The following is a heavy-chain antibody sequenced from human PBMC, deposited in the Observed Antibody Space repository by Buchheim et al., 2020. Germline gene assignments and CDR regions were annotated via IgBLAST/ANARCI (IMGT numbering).Heavy chain of an antibody. V-gene: IGHV3-30*18. CDR1: GFTFSSYG. CDR2: ISYDGSNK. Sequence: QVQLVESGGGVVQPGRSLRLSCAASGFTFSSYGMHWVRQAPGKGLEWVAVISYDGSNKYYADSVKGRFTISRDNSKNTPYLQMNSLRAEDTAVYYCAKAWSSGWYYFDYWGQGTL. CDR3: AKAWSSGWYYFDY. J-gene: IGHJ4*02. D-gene: IGHD6-19*01.